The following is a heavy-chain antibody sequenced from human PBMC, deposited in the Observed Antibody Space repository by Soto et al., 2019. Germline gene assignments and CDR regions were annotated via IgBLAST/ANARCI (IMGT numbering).Heavy chain of an antibody. CDR3: ARDQVAAAEGDFDY. CDR1: GFTFSSYS. Sequence: GGSLSLSCAASGFTFSSYSMNWVRQAPGKGLEWVSSISSSSSYIYYADSVKGRFTISRDNAKNSLYLQMNSLRAEDTAVYYCARDQVAAAEGDFDYWGQGTLVTVSS. CDR2: ISSSSSYI. J-gene: IGHJ4*02. D-gene: IGHD6-13*01. V-gene: IGHV3-21*01.